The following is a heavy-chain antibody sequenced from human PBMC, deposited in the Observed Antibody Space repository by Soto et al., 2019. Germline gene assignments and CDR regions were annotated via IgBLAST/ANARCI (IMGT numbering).Heavy chain of an antibody. CDR3: ARISAAATSFDY. V-gene: IGHV3-74*01. J-gene: IGHJ4*02. Sequence: EVQLVESGGGLVQPGGSLRLSCAASGFTFSTYWMHWVRQAPGKGLVWVSRINSGGSTTTYADSVKGRFTISRDNAKNTLYLQMNSLRAEDTAVFYCARISAAATSFDYWGQGILVTVSS. CDR1: GFTFSTYW. D-gene: IGHD6-13*01. CDR2: INSGGSTT.